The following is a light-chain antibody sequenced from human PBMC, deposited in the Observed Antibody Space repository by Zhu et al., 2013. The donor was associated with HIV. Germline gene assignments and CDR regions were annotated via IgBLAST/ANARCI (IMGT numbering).Light chain of an antibody. Sequence: DIQMTQSPSTLSASVGDRVTITCRASQTIDYWLAWYQQKPGKAPKLLIYKASGLQDGVPSRFSGSGSGTEFTLTIAGVQPDDFATYFCQHYYSXPWTFGQGTQVGYQT. CDR3: QHYYSXPWT. CDR1: QTIDYW. CDR2: KAS. J-gene: IGKJ1*01. V-gene: IGKV1-5*03.